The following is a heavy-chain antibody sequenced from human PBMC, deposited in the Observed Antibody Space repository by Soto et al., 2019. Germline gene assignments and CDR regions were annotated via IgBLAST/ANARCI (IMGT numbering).Heavy chain of an antibody. D-gene: IGHD2-8*01. Sequence: QIQMVQSGAEVKQPGASVKISCKTSGYTFSSYSINWVQQAPGQGLEWMAWISTTSGNTHYAQRVKGRVNVTLDKSATTAFMEMWGLTSDDTAVYFCARDNGYYDFWGQGTLVTVSS. CDR3: ARDNGYYDF. J-gene: IGHJ4*02. CDR2: ISTTSGNT. CDR1: GYTFSSYS. V-gene: IGHV1-18*01.